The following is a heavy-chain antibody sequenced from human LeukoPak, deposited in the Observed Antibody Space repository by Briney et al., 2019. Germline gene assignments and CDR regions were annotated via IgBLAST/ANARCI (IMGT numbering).Heavy chain of an antibody. D-gene: IGHD3-22*01. CDR3: ARPAGSGGYFDAFDI. CDR2: IYPGDSDT. J-gene: IGHJ3*02. V-gene: IGHV5-51*01. CDR1: GYIFTTYW. Sequence: GESLQISCKGSGYIFTTYWIGWVRQMPGKGLEWMGIIYPGDSDTRYSPSFQGQVTISADKSISTAYLQWSSLMASDTAMYYCARPAGSGGYFDAFDIWGQGTMVTVSS.